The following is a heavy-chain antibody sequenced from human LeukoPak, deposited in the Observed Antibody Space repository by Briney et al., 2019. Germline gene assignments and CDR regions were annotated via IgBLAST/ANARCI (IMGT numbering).Heavy chain of an antibody. CDR1: GESISGFY. J-gene: IGHJ4*02. D-gene: IGHD2-21*01. CDR3: ARGVVIAPQTFDY. CDR2: IYYSGST. V-gene: IGHV4-59*01. Sequence: PSETLSLTCTVSGESISGFYWTWIRQPPGKGLEWIGYIYYSGSTNYNPSLKSRVTISVDTSRNQFSLKLSSVTAADTAVYYCARGVVIAPQTFDYWGQGTLVTVSS.